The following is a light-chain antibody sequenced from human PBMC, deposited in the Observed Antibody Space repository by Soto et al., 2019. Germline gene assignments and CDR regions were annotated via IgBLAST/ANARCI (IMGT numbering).Light chain of an antibody. J-gene: IGKJ5*01. CDR1: QSVSSY. Sequence: EIVLTQSPATLAVSPGERATLSCRASQSVSSYLAWYQQKPRQAPRLLTYDPSPRATGIPASFSGSGSGTDFTLTISSLAPQDLAVYYCQQYGSSPLTFGGGTRLEIK. CDR2: DPS. V-gene: IGKV3-11*01. CDR3: QQYGSSPLT.